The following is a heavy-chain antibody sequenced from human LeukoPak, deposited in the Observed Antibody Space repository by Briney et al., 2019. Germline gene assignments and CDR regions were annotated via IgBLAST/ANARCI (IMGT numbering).Heavy chain of an antibody. V-gene: IGHV4-31*03. J-gene: IGHJ4*02. D-gene: IGHD3-10*01. CDR2: IYYSGST. Sequence: PSQTLSLTCTVSGGSISSGGYYWSWIRQHPGKGLEWIGYIYYSGSTYYNPSLKSRVTISVDTSKIQFSLKLSSVTAADTAVYYCARADGSGSYPFDYWGQGTLVTVSS. CDR1: GGSISSGGYY. CDR3: ARADGSGSYPFDY.